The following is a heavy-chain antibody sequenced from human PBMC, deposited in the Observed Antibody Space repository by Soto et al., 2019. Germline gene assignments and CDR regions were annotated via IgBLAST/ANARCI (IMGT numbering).Heavy chain of an antibody. CDR1: GYTLTELS. Sequence: ASVKVSCKVSGYTLTELSMHWVRQAPGKGLEWMGGFDPEDGETIYAQKFQGRVTMTEDKSTDTAYMELSSLRSEDTAVYYCATVRYFDWTLWGDAFDIWGQGTMVTVSS. V-gene: IGHV1-24*01. CDR2: FDPEDGET. D-gene: IGHD3-9*01. J-gene: IGHJ3*02. CDR3: ATVRYFDWTLWGDAFDI.